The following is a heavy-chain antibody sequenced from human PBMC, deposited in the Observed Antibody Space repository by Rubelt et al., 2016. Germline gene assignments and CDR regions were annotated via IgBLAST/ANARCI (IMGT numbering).Heavy chain of an antibody. CDR1: GGSISSSSYY. D-gene: IGHD1-1*01. J-gene: IGHJ5*02. Sequence: QLQLQESGPGLVKPSETLSLTCTVSGGSISSSSYYWGWIRQPPGTGLEWMGSIYYSGSTYYNPSLTSRLTISVDTSRNQFSLKLSSVTAADTAVYYCARLRWNDFWFDPWCQGTLVTVSS. V-gene: IGHV4-39*01. CDR2: IYYSGST. CDR3: ARLRWNDFWFDP.